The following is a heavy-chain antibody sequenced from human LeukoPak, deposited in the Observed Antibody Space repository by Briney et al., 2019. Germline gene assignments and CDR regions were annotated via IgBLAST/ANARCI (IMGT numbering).Heavy chain of an antibody. CDR2: IYHSGST. V-gene: IGHV4-30-2*01. D-gene: IGHD3-10*01. CDR1: GGSISSGGYS. J-gene: IGHJ5*02. Sequence: PSETLSLTCAVSGGSISSGGYSGSWIRQPPGKGLEWIGYIYHSGSTYYNPSLKSRVTISVDRSKNQFSLKLSSVPAADTAVYYCASMVRGVTLDPWGQGTLVTVSS. CDR3: ASMVRGVTLDP.